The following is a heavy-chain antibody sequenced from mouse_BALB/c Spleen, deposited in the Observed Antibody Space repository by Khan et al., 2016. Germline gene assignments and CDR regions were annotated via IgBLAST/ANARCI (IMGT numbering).Heavy chain of an antibody. V-gene: IGHV3-6*02. CDR2: ISYDGSN. J-gene: IGHJ4*01. Sequence: VQLQQSGPGLVKPSQSLSLTCSVTGYSITSGYYWNWIRQFPGNKLEWMGYISYDGSNNYNPSLKNRISITRDTSKNQFFLKLNYVTTEDTATSYWARVALYRGNAMDYWGPAPSVPVSS. CDR1: GYSITSGYY. CDR3: ARVALYRGNAMDY.